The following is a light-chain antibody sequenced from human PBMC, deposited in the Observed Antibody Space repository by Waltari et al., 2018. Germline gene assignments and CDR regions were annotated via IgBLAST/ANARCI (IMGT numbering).Light chain of an antibody. CDR2: SAS. Sequence: DIQLTQSPSFLSASVGDRVTITCRASQGISSYLAWYQQEPGKAPKLLISSASTLQSGVPSRFSGSGSGTAFTLTISSLQPEDFAAYYCLQLHTYPYTFGQGTKVEIK. CDR1: QGISSY. J-gene: IGKJ2*01. V-gene: IGKV1-9*01. CDR3: LQLHTYPYT.